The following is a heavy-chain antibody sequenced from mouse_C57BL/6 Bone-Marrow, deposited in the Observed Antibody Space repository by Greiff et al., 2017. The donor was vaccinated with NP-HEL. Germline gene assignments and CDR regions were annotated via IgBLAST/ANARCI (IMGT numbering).Heavy chain of an antibody. CDR2: ISNGGGST. D-gene: IGHD3-2*02. Sequence: EVKVVESGGGLVQPGGSLKLSCAASGFTFSDYYMYWVRQTPEKRLAWVAYISNGGGSTYYPDTVKGRFTISRDKAKNTLYLQMSRLKSEDTAMYYCARRGGSGPFAYWGQGTLVTVSA. J-gene: IGHJ3*01. CDR1: GFTFSDYY. V-gene: IGHV5-12*01. CDR3: ARRGGSGPFAY.